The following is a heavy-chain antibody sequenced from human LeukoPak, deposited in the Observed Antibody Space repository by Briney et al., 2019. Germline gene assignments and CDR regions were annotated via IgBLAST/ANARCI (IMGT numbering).Heavy chain of an antibody. J-gene: IGHJ6*02. V-gene: IGHV1-8*01. CDR1: GYTFTSYD. CDR2: MNPNSGNT. Sequence: GASVKVSCKASGYTFTSYDIHWVRRATGQGLEWMGWMNPNSGNTGYAQKFQGRVTMTRNTSISTAYMELSSLRSEDTAVYYCATEGYCSSTSCYSSGVPSYGMDVWGQGTTVTVSS. CDR3: ATEGYCSSTSCYSSGVPSYGMDV. D-gene: IGHD2-2*02.